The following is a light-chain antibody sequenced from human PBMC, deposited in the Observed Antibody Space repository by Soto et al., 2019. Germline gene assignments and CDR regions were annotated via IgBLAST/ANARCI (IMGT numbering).Light chain of an antibody. Sequence: QSALTQPRSVSGSPGQSVTISCTGTSSDVGGYNYVSWYQQHPGKVPKLMIYDVNKRPSGVPDRFSGSKSGNTASLTISGLQAEDEADYYCCSYAGTFVVFGGGTKLTGL. CDR1: SSDVGGYNY. CDR2: DVN. CDR3: CSYAGTFVV. V-gene: IGLV2-11*01. J-gene: IGLJ2*01.